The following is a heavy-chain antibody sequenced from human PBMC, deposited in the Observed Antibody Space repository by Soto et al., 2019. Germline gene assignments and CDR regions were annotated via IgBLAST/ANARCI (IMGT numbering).Heavy chain of an antibody. CDR3: ARRWGTYFDY. V-gene: IGHV4-59*01. D-gene: IGHD7-27*01. CDR1: GGSISSYY. Sequence: ASETLSLTCTVSGGSISSYYWGWIRQPPGKGLEWIGYIYYSGSTNYNPSLKSRVTISVDTSKNQFSLKLSSVTAADTAVYYCARRWGTYFDYWGQGTLVTVSS. CDR2: IYYSGST. J-gene: IGHJ4*02.